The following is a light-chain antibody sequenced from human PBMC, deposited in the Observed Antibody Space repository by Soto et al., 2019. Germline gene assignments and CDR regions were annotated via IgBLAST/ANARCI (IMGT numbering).Light chain of an antibody. Sequence: QSALTQPPSVSGAPGQGVTISCTGGSSNIGANYDVHWYQQLPGTAPKVLIYGNSNRPSGVPDRFSASKSATSASLAISGLRSDDEADYYCGAWDDSLSGWVFGGGTKLTVL. V-gene: IGLV1-40*01. J-gene: IGLJ3*02. CDR2: GNS. CDR3: GAWDDSLSGWV. CDR1: SSNIGANYD.